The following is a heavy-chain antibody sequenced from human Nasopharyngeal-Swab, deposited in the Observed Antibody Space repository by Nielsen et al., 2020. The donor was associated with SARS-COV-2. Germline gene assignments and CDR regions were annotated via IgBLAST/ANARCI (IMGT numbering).Heavy chain of an antibody. V-gene: IGHV3-74*01. CDR3: VKHQGSSSDQ. CDR2: VNQDGSRR. Sequence: GSLRLSCAASGFTFSSYGMHWVRQAPGKGLVWVSRVNQDGSRRDYADSVRGRFTISRDNAKNTLYLQMNSLRVEDTAVYYCVKHQGSSSDQWGQGTLVTVSS. CDR1: GFTFSSYG. J-gene: IGHJ4*02.